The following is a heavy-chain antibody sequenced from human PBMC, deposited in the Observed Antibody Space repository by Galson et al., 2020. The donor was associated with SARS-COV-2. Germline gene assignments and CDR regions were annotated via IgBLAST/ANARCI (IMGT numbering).Heavy chain of an antibody. V-gene: IGHV3-23*01. J-gene: IGHJ4*02. CDR3: AKRGGWIYSGTYYVDY. Sequence: QAGGSLRLSCAASGFAFSSYAMSWARQAPGRGLEWVSAISGSGGTTYYADSVKGRFTISRDNSKNTLYLQMNSLRVEDTAVYYCAKRGGWIYSGTYYVDYWGQGTLVTVSS. CDR1: GFAFSSYA. CDR2: ISGSGGTT. D-gene: IGHD1-26*01.